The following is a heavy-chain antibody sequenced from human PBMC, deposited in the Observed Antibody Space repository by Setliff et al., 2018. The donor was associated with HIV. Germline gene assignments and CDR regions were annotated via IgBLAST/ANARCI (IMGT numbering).Heavy chain of an antibody. J-gene: IGHJ3*02. CDR2: IYHSGST. D-gene: IGHD3-10*01. CDR3: ARGDGEASFDI. Sequence: SETLSLTCFVSGDSITSTTWWTWVRQPPGKGLEWIGEIYHSGSTNYSPSLNSRVTISLDKSKNQFSLKLTSVNAADTAVYYCARGDGEASFDIWGRGTMVT. V-gene: IGHV4-4*02. CDR1: GDSITSTTW.